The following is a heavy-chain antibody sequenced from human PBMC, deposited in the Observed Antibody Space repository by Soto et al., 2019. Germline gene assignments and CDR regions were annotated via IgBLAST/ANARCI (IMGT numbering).Heavy chain of an antibody. CDR1: GYPFSSYW. V-gene: IGHV5-51*01. D-gene: IGHD2-21*01. Sequence: GESLKISCKTSGYPFSSYWIAWVRQMSGKDLEWMGFIYPGDSDTRYSPSFEGQVTISVDKSISTAYLQWNSLKTSDTAMYYCGRLPFNSARVYYYYVLDGCGQGTTVTVSS. CDR3: GRLPFNSARVYYYYVLDG. J-gene: IGHJ6*02. CDR2: IYPGDSDT.